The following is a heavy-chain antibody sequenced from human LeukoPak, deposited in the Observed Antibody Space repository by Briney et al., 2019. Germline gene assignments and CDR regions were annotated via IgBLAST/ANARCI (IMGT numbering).Heavy chain of an antibody. CDR1: GGSISSYY. CDR2: IYNSGST. D-gene: IGHD2-2*01. J-gene: IGHJ4*02. Sequence: PSETLSLTCAVSGGSISSYYWTWIRQPPGKGLEWIGYIYNSGSTNYNPSLRSRVTISVDASKNQFSLKLNSVTAADTAVYYCARGDDIVVVPAAIIYWGQGTLVTVSS. V-gene: IGHV4-59*08. CDR3: ARGDDIVVVPAAIIY.